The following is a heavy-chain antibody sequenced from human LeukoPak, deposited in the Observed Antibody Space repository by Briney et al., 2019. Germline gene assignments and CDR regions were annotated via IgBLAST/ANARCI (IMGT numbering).Heavy chain of an antibody. CDR3: AKDGGEYYDSSGYSFDY. V-gene: IGHV3-30*02. Sequence: PGGSLRLSCSASGFTFSSYGMHWVRQAPGKGLEWVAFIRYDGSNKYYADSVKGRFTISRDNSKNTLYLQMNSLRAEDTAVYYCAKDGGEYYDSSGYSFDYWGQGTLVTVPS. CDR2: IRYDGSNK. D-gene: IGHD3-22*01. CDR1: GFTFSSYG. J-gene: IGHJ4*02.